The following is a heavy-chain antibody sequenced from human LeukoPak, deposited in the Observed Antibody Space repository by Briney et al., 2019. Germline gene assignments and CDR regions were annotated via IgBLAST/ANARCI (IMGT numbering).Heavy chain of an antibody. CDR3: AKDNYNWNEHTFDY. D-gene: IGHD1-20*01. V-gene: IGHV3-23*01. CDR2: ISGSGGST. CDR1: GFTFSSYA. J-gene: IGHJ4*02. Sequence: GGSLRLSCAASGFTFSSYAMSWVRQAPGKGLEWVSAISGSGGSTYYADSVKGRFTISRDNSKNALYLQMNSLRAEDTAVYNCAKDNYNWNEHTFDYWGQGTLVTVSS.